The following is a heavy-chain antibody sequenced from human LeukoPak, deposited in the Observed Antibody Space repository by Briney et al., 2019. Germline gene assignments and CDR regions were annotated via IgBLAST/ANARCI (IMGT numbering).Heavy chain of an antibody. D-gene: IGHD3-3*01. Sequence: GGSLRLSCSASGFTFSLYAMHWVRQAPGKGLEYVSAINSDGSYIYYADSVKGRFTISRDNAKNSLYPQMNSLRAEDTAVYYCARDLDFWSGSTKQKFDYWGQGTLVTVSS. CDR3: ARDLDFWSGSTKQKFDY. V-gene: IGHV3-64*04. CDR1: GFTFSLYA. CDR2: INSDGSYI. J-gene: IGHJ4*02.